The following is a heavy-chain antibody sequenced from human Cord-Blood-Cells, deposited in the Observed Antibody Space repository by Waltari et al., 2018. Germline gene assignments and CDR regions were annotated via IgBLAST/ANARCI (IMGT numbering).Heavy chain of an antibody. CDR3: ARDYSNYFDY. Sequence: QVQLVESGGGVVQPGRSLRLSCAASGFTFSSYAMHCVRQAPGKGLEWVAVISYDGSNKYYADSVKGRFTISRDNSKNTLYLQMNSLRAEDTAVYYCARDYSNYFDYWGQGTLVTVSS. D-gene: IGHD1-26*01. J-gene: IGHJ4*02. CDR1: GFTFSSYA. V-gene: IGHV3-30*04. CDR2: ISYDGSNK.